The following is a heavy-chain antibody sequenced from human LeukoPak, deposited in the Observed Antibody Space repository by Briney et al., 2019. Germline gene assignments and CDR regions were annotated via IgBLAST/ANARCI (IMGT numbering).Heavy chain of an antibody. CDR1: GFTFSSYA. CDR2: ISGAGRAT. J-gene: IGHJ3*02. V-gene: IGHV3-23*01. Sequence: PGGSLRLSCAASGFTFSSYALTWVRQAPGKGLEWVSGISGAGRATFHADSVKGRFTISRDNSKNTLYLQMNSLRVEDTAVYYCAKRGKPAVIRDAFDMWGQGTMVTVSS. CDR3: AKRGKPAVIRDAFDM. D-gene: IGHD2-2*01.